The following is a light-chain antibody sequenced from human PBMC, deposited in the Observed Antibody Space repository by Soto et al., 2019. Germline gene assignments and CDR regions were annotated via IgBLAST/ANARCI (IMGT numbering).Light chain of an antibody. CDR3: GTWDSSLSVLYV. Sequence: QSVLTQPPSVSAAPGQKVTISCSGSSSNIGNNYLSWYQQLPGTAPKLLIYENNKRPSGIPDRFSGSKSGTSATLGITGLQTGDEDDYYCGTWDSSLSVLYVFGTGTKLTVL. J-gene: IGLJ1*01. CDR2: ENN. V-gene: IGLV1-51*02. CDR1: SSNIGNNY.